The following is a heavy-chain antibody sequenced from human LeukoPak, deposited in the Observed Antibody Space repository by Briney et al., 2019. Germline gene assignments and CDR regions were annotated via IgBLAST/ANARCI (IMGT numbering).Heavy chain of an antibody. J-gene: IGHJ6*03. V-gene: IGHV4-30-2*01. CDR2: IYHSGST. CDR1: GGSISSGGYY. CDR3: ARGEILSGYYMDV. D-gene: IGHD3-9*01. Sequence: NTSQTLSLTCTVSGGSISSGGYYWSWIRQPPGKGLEWIGYIYHSGSTYYNPSLKSRVTISVDRSKNQFSLKLSSVTAADTAVYYCARGEILSGYYMDVWGKGTTVTVSS.